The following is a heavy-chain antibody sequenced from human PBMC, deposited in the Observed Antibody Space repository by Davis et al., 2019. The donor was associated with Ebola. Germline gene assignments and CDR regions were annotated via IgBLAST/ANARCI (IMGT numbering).Heavy chain of an antibody. CDR2: IYYSGST. J-gene: IGHJ5*02. D-gene: IGHD2-2*01. CDR3: ARVGCSSTSCYSGGWFDP. Sequence: SETLSLTCTVSGGSISSYYCSWIRQPPGKGLEWVGYIYYSGSTNYNPSLKSRVTISVDTSKNQLSLKLSSVTAADTAVYYCARVGCSSTSCYSGGWFDPWGQGTLVTVSS. V-gene: IGHV4-59*12. CDR1: GGSISSYY.